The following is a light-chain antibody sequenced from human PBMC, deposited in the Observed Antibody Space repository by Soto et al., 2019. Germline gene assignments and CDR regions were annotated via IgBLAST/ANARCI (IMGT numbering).Light chain of an antibody. CDR2: HAS. CDR3: QQYHKWPLT. CDR1: QSVYST. V-gene: IGKV3-15*01. Sequence: EIVMTQSPATLSVSPGERATLSCRASQSVYSTLAWYQQKPGQAPSLLIYHASTRATGIPARFSGSGSGTELTLTISRLQSEDVAVYYCQQYHKWPLTFGGGTKLEIK. J-gene: IGKJ4*01.